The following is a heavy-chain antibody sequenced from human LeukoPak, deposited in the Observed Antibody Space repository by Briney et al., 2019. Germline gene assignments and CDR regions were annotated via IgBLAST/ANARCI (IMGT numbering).Heavy chain of an antibody. V-gene: IGHV4-59*11. J-gene: IGHJ5*02. CDR1: GGSISSHY. Sequence: PSETLSLTCTVSGGSISSHYWSWIRQPPGKGQEWIGYIYYSGSTNYNPSLKSRVTISVDTSKNQFSLKLSSVTAAHTAVYYCASYFWSGYFSSGGWFDPWGQGTLVTVSS. CDR3: ASYFWSGYFSSGGWFDP. D-gene: IGHD3-3*01. CDR2: IYYSGST.